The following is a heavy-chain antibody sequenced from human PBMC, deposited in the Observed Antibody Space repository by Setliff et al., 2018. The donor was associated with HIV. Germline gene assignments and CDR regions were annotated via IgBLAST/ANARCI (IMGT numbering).Heavy chain of an antibody. CDR2: ISAYNDNT. V-gene: IGHV1-18*01. CDR1: GYTFTSYG. J-gene: IGHJ4*02. D-gene: IGHD3-22*01. CDR3: ARDLGISSGYYFDY. Sequence: GASVKVSCKASGYTFTSYGISWVRQAPGQGLEWMGWISAYNDNTNYAQKLQGRVTMTTDTSTSTAYMVLRSLRSDDTAVYYCARDLGISSGYYFDYWGQGTLVTVSS.